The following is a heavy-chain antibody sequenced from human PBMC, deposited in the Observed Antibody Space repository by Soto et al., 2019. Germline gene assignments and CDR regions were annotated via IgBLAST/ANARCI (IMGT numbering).Heavy chain of an antibody. CDR1: GFTFSSYT. V-gene: IGHV3-23*01. J-gene: IGHJ4*02. CDR2: ITSGGTT. CDR3: AHLVVAGITYYFDS. D-gene: IGHD2-15*01. Sequence: GSLRLSCAAFGFTFSSYTMNWVRQAPGKGLDWVSTITSGGTTYYADSVKGRFTISRDDSKNTLYLQMTNMDPVDTATYYCAHLVVAGITYYFDSWGQGTLVTVSS.